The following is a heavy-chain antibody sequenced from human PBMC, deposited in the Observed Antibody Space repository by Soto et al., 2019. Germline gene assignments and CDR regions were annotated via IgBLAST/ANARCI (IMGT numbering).Heavy chain of an antibody. Sequence: QVQLVQSGAEVKKPGASVKVSCKASGYTFTSYDINWVRQATGQGLEWMGWMNPNSGNTGYAQKFQGRVTMTRNTSIRTAYMELSSLRSEDTAVYYCAREIVAVADIGYWGQGTLVTVSS. CDR1: GYTFTSYD. CDR3: AREIVAVADIGY. V-gene: IGHV1-8*01. CDR2: MNPNSGNT. J-gene: IGHJ4*02. D-gene: IGHD6-19*01.